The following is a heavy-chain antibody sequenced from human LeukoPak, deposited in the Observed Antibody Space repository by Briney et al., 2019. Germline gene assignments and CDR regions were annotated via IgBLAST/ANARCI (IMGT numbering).Heavy chain of an antibody. Sequence: ASVKVSCKASGYTFTRYQIHWVRQAPGQGLEWMGIINPSGGSTNYAQKFQGRVTMTRDTSTSTLYMELSRLRSDDTAVYYCAREATSSGWKGSIEYWGQGTLVTVFS. CDR2: INPSGGST. V-gene: IGHV1-46*01. D-gene: IGHD6-19*01. CDR3: AREATSSGWKGSIEY. CDR1: GYTFTRYQ. J-gene: IGHJ4*02.